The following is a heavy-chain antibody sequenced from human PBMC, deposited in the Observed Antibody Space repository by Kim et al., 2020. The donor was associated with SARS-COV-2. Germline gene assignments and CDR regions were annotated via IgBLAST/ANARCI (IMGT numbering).Heavy chain of an antibody. CDR1: GYTFTTYW. V-gene: IGHV5-51*01. CDR3: ARLGTAYYGMDV. CDR2: IYRGDSDT. D-gene: IGHD2-21*02. J-gene: IGHJ6*02. Sequence: GESLKISCKGSGYTFTTYWIGWVRQMSGKGLELMGIIYRGDSDTRYSPSFQGQVSISADKSTTTAYLQWHSLKASDTAIYYCARLGTAYYGMDVWGPGTTVTVSS.